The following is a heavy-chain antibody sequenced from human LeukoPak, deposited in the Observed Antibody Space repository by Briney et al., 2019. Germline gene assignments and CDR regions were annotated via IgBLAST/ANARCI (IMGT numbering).Heavy chain of an antibody. CDR3: AKDYPGIAAAAPNWFDP. Sequence: SGGSLRLSCAASGFTFSSYSMNWVRQAPGKGLEWVSAISGSGGSTYYADSVKGRFTISRDNSKNTLYLQMNSLRAEDTAVYYCAKDYPGIAAAAPNWFDPWGQGTLVTVSS. CDR1: GFTFSSYS. CDR2: ISGSGGST. D-gene: IGHD6-13*01. J-gene: IGHJ5*02. V-gene: IGHV3-23*01.